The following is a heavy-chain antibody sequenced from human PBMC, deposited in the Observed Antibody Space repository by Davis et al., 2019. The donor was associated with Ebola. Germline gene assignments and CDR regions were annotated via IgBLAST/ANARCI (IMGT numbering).Heavy chain of an antibody. D-gene: IGHD1-14*01. Sequence: GESLKISCIASGFTFSSYTMNWVRQAPGKGLEWVSSVSTRSSYIHYADSVKGRFTISRDNAKSSLYLQMNSLRAEDTGVYYCATHRGIGFEYWGRGALVTVS. V-gene: IGHV3-21*01. CDR3: ATHRGIGFEY. CDR1: GFTFSSYT. J-gene: IGHJ4*02. CDR2: VSTRSSYI.